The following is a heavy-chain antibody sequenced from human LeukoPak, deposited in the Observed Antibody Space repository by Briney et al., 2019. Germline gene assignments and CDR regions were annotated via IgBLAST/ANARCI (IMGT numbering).Heavy chain of an antibody. CDR3: ARGSEGYCSGGGCYYGMDV. J-gene: IGHJ6*01. CDR1: GVIFSSYA. Sequence: GGSLTLSCAASGVIFSSYAMSWVREAPARGLEWVSYISSSSSYIYYADSVKGRFTISRDNAENSLYLQMNSLRAEDTAVYYCARGSEGYCSGGGCYYGMDVWGQGTTVTVSS. V-gene: IGHV3-21*01. CDR2: ISSSSSYI. D-gene: IGHD2-15*01.